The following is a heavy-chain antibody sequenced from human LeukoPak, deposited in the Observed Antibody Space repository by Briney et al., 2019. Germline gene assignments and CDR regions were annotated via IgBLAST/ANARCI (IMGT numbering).Heavy chain of an antibody. V-gene: IGHV1-18*01. CDR2: ISAYNGNT. CDR1: GYTFTSYG. CDR3: ARDIISSWHRGAFDY. J-gene: IGHJ4*02. Sequence: RASVKVSCKASGYTFTSYGISWVRQAPGQGLEWMGWISAYNGNTNYAQKLQGRVTMTTDTSTSTAYMELRSPRSDDTAVYYCARDIISSWHRGAFDYWGQGTLVTVSS. D-gene: IGHD6-13*01.